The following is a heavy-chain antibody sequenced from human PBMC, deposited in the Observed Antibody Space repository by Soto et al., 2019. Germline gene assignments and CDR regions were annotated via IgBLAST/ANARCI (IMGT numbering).Heavy chain of an antibody. CDR3: ASRERVDVFDI. V-gene: IGHV1-69*01. Sequence: QVQLVQSGAEVKKPGSSVKVSCKASGGTFSSYAISWVRQAPGQGLEWMGGIIPILGSANYAQKFQDRVTITADESTSTTYMELSSLRSEDAAVYYCASRERVDVFDIWGQGTMVTVSS. D-gene: IGHD1-26*01. CDR1: GGTFSSYA. J-gene: IGHJ3*02. CDR2: IIPILGSA.